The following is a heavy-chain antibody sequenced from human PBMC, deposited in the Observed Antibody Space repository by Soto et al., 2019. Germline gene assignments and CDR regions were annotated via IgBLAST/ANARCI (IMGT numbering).Heavy chain of an antibody. CDR3: ARRYGGTFDY. V-gene: IGHV4-59*08. CDR2: IYYSGST. J-gene: IGHJ4*02. CDR1: GGSISSYY. Sequence: SQPIRVTSTVSGGSISSYYWSWIRQPPGKGLEWIGYIYYSGSTNYNPSLKSRVTISVDTSKNQFSLKLSSVTAADAAVYYCARRYGGTFDYWGQGTLVTGSS. D-gene: IGHD2-15*01.